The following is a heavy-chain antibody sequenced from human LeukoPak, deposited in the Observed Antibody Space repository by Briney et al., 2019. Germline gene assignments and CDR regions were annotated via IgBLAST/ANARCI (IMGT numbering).Heavy chain of an antibody. CDR1: GYTFTDYY. Sequence: ASVKVSCKAPGYTFTDYYMHWVRQAPGQGLEWMGWINPNSGGTNHAQKFQDRITMTRDTSINTAYMEVSRLRYDDTAVYYCARNKLGKAFDIWGQGTMVTVSS. V-gene: IGHV1-2*02. J-gene: IGHJ3*02. D-gene: IGHD1-26*01. CDR2: INPNSGGT. CDR3: ARNKLGKAFDI.